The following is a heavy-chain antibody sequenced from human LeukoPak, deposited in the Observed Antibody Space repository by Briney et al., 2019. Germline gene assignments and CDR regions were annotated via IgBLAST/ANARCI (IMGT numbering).Heavy chain of an antibody. D-gene: IGHD3-10*01. Sequence: PGGSLRLSCAASGVTLSPYGMHWVRQAPGKGLEWVAVISYEGGTQHYADSVKGRFIISRDNPRNTLYLQMNIRRTADTALYYCAKEGTPHVSTWYDLWGQGTQVIVSS. CDR2: ISYEGGTQ. V-gene: IGHV3-30*18. CDR3: AKEGTPHVSTWYDL. J-gene: IGHJ5*02. CDR1: GVTLSPYG.